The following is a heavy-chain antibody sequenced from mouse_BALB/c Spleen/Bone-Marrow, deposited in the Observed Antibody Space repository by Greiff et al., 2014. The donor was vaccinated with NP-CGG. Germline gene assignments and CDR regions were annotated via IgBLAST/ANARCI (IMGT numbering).Heavy chain of an antibody. D-gene: IGHD1-3*01. J-gene: IGHJ3*01. CDR3: ARGGDNFAWFAY. CDR2: VDPSDGYT. V-gene: IGHV1-69*02. CDR1: GYTFTTYW. Sequence: QVQLQQSGAELVTHGASVKLSCKASGYTFTTYWMHWVKQRPGHGLEWIGQVDPSDGYTNYSQMFKGKATLTVDKSSSTAYMQLSSLSSEDSAVYYCARGGDNFAWFAYWGQGTLVTVSA.